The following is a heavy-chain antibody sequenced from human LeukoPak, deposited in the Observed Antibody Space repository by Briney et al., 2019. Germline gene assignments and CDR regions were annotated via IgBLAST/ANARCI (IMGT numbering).Heavy chain of an antibody. D-gene: IGHD5-18*01. CDR3: SRGGMFRYGGTSGDY. J-gene: IGHJ4*02. V-gene: IGHV3-7*01. CDR2: INQDGSET. Sequence: ETLSLTCTVSGDSISSSSSYWGWVRQAPGRGLEWVANINQDGSETYYVDSVKGRFTMYRDNAKNSLYLQMSSLRAEDTAVYYCSRGGMFRYGGTSGDYWGQGTLVTVSS. CDR1: GDSISSSSSY.